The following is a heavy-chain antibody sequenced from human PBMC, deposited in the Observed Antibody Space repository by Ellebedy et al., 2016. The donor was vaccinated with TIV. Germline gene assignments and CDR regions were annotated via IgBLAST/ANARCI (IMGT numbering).Heavy chain of an antibody. CDR1: GFIVATDY. J-gene: IGHJ4*02. CDR3: ARDYSSGWPGTPDY. D-gene: IGHD6-19*01. CDR2: IYSGGAA. Sequence: PGGSLRLSCAASGFIVATDYMSWVRQAPGKGPEWVSTIYSGGAAYYGDSVKGRFTISRDNAKNSLYLQMNSLRAEDTAVYYCARDYSSGWPGTPDYWGQGTLVTVSS. V-gene: IGHV3-66*01.